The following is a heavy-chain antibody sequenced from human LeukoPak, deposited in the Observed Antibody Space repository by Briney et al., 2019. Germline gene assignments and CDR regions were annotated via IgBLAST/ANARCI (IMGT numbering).Heavy chain of an antibody. D-gene: IGHD1-26*01. CDR3: AKDSGYSGSYFDFDY. J-gene: IGHJ4*02. CDR2: ISGSGGST. Sequence: PGGSLRLSCAASGYTFSSYAMRWVRKAPGKGLEWVSAISGSGGSTYYADSVKGRFTISRDNSKNTLYLQMNSLRAGDTAVYYCAKDSGYSGSYFDFDYWGQGTLVTVSS. V-gene: IGHV3-23*01. CDR1: GYTFSSYA.